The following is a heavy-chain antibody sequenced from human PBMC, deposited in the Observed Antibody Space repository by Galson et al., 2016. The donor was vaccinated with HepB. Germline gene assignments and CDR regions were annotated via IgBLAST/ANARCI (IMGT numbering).Heavy chain of an antibody. Sequence: SGFTFSSYTMSWVRQAPGMGLEWVSSISGSGSFTYFADSVKGRFTISRDNSKNTLYLQMNSLRAEDTATYYCAKDPGRGSGWFFFDSWGQGTLVTVSS. D-gene: IGHD6-19*01. CDR2: ISGSGSFT. CDR3: AKDPGRGSGWFFFDS. V-gene: IGHV3-23*01. CDR1: GFTFSSYT. J-gene: IGHJ4*02.